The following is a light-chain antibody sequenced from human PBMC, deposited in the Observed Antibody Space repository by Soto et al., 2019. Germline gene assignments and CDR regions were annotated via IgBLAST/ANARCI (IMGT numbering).Light chain of an antibody. V-gene: IGKV3-20*01. Sequence: EIVLTQSPGTLSLSPGERATLSCRASQSVTTNYLAWYQQKPGQAPRLLIYGASTRAAGVPDRFSGSGSGADFNLTIARLEPEDFAVYYCQQYGRSPLLYTFGQGTKVGVK. CDR1: QSVTTNY. J-gene: IGKJ2*01. CDR3: QQYGRSPLLYT. CDR2: GAS.